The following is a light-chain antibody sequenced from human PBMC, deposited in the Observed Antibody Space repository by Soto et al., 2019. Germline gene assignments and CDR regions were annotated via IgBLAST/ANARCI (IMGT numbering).Light chain of an antibody. Sequence: EIVLTQSPGALSLSPGERASLSCGASQSVDSYLAWYQQKPGQAPRLVIYGASNRATGIPDRVSGSGSGTSFTLTISRLEPQDFAVYYYQQYASSPYTFGQGTNLEIK. V-gene: IGKV3-20*01. CDR1: QSVDSY. CDR2: GAS. J-gene: IGKJ2*01. CDR3: QQYASSPYT.